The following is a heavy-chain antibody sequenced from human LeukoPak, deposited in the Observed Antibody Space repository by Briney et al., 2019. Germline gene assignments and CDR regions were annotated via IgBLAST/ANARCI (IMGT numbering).Heavy chain of an antibody. CDR2: IKQDGSEK. V-gene: IGHV3-7*01. CDR3: ARDLTPGYGMDV. J-gene: IGHJ6*02. Sequence: GGSLRLSCAASGFTFGSYWMSWVRQAPGKGLEWVANIKQDGSEKYYVDSVKGRFTISRDNAKNSLYLQMNSLRAEDTAVYYCARDLTPGYGMDVWGQGTTVTVSS. D-gene: IGHD4-23*01. CDR1: GFTFGSYW.